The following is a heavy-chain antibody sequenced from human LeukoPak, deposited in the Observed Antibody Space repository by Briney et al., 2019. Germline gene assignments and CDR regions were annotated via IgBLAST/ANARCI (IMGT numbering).Heavy chain of an antibody. D-gene: IGHD3-10*01. CDR2: ISSSSGTI. Sequence: TGGSLRLSCAASGFTFSSYAMNWVRQAPGKGLEWVSFISSSSGTIYYADSVKGRFTISRDNAKNSLYLQMNSLRAEDTAVYYCARDPYGSGSYYYDYWGQGTLVTVSS. V-gene: IGHV3-48*01. CDR3: ARDPYGSGSYYYDY. J-gene: IGHJ4*02. CDR1: GFTFSSYA.